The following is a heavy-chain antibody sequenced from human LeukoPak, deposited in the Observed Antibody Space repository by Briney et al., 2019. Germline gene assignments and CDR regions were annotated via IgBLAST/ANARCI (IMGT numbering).Heavy chain of an antibody. CDR2: IYHSGST. CDR3: ARVLRKQWLVHFDY. V-gene: IGHV4-4*02. J-gene: IGHJ4*02. Sequence: SGTLSLTCAVSGGSISSSNWWSWVRQPPGKGLEWIGEIYHSGSTNYNPSLKSRVTISVDKSKNQFSLKLSSVAAADTAVYYCARVLRKQWLVHFDYWGQGTLVTVSS. D-gene: IGHD6-19*01. CDR1: GGSISSSNW.